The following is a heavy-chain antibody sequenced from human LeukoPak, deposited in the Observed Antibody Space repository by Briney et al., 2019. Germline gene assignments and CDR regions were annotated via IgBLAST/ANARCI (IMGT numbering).Heavy chain of an antibody. D-gene: IGHD3-3*01. CDR3: ARSGGIFGVVIGGWFDP. V-gene: IGHV4-34*01. CDR2: INHSGST. J-gene: IGHJ5*02. Sequence: PSETLSLTCAVYGGSFSGYYWSWIRQPPGKGLEWIGEINHSGSTNYNPSLKSRVTISVDTSKNQFSLKLSSVTAADTAVYYCARSGGIFGVVIGGWFDPWGQGTLVTVSS. CDR1: GGSFSGYY.